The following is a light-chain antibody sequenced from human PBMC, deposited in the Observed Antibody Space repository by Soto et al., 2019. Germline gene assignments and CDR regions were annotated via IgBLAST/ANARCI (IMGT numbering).Light chain of an antibody. J-gene: IGLJ1*01. Sequence: QSVLTQPASVSGSPGQSRTISCTGTGSDFGGNNYVSWYQQHPGTAPKLMISYVSNRPSGVPNRFSGSKSGNTASLSISGLQAEDEADYYCSSYTTATSTQVFGSGTKVTVL. CDR2: YVS. CDR1: GSDFGGNNY. V-gene: IGLV2-14*01. CDR3: SSYTTATSTQV.